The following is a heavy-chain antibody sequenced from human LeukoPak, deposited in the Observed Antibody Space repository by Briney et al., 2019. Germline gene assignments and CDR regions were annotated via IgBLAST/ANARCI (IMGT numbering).Heavy chain of an antibody. CDR1: GYTFTIYD. CDR2: MNPNTSNT. Sequence: GGSVKGSCKASGYTFTIYDINGGRQANGQGLESMGWMNPNTSNTGYAQKFPGRLTMTRNTSISTAYMELSSLRSEDTAVYYCARGLAGHFDYWGQGTLVTVSS. J-gene: IGHJ4*02. CDR3: ARGLAGHFDY. V-gene: IGHV1-8*01.